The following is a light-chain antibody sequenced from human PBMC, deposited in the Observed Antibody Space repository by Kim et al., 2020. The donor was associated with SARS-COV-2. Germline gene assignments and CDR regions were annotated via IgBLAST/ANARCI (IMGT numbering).Light chain of an antibody. CDR2: DVS. J-gene: IGLJ3*02. CDR3: SSYTSSSTWV. V-gene: IGLV2-14*03. CDR1: SSDVGGYNY. Sequence: QSALTQPASVSGSPGQSITISCTGTSSDVGGYNYVSWYQQHPGKAPKLMIYDVSNRPPGVSNRFSGSKSGNTASLTISGLQAEDEADYYCSSYTSSSTWVFGGGTQLNVL.